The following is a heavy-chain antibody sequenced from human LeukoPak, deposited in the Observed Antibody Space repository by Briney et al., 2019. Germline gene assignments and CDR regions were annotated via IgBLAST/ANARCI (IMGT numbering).Heavy chain of an antibody. CDR1: GYTFTSYD. D-gene: IGHD3-16*01. J-gene: IGHJ3*02. V-gene: IGHV1-8*01. CDR3: ASGGLTSDAFDI. CDR2: MNPNSGNT. Sequence: GASVKVSCKASGYTFTSYDINWVRQATGQGLEWRGWMNPNSGNTGYAQKFQGRVTMTRNTSISTAYMELSSLRSEDTAVYYCASGGLTSDAFDIWGQGTMVTVSS.